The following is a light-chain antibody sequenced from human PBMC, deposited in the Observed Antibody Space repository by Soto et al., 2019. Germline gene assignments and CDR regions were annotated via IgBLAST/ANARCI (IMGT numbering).Light chain of an antibody. CDR1: QSVSNK. CDR2: DTS. J-gene: IGKJ5*01. Sequence: ERVMTQTPATLSVSPGERVTLSCRASQSVSNKLGWYQHKPGQAPRLLIYDTSTRAAGTPARFTGSGSGTDFPLTFSSLHSEDFALYYRQQYNTRRSISFPQGTRLEIK. CDR3: QQYNTRRSIS. V-gene: IGKV3-15*01.